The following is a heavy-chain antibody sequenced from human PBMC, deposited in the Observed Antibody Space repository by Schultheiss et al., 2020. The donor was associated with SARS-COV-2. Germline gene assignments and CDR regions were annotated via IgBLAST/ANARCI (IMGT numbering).Heavy chain of an antibody. J-gene: IGHJ6*02. D-gene: IGHD4-17*01. CDR2: ISGSSFSA. Sequence: GGSLRLSCAASGFTFSDYYMNWIRQAPGEGLQWVSYISGSSFSANYADSVKGRFTISRDNAKNTLYLQMNSLRAEDTAVYYCARYYGAHPAGMDVWGQGTTVTVSS. CDR1: GFTFSDYY. CDR3: ARYYGAHPAGMDV. V-gene: IGHV3-11*06.